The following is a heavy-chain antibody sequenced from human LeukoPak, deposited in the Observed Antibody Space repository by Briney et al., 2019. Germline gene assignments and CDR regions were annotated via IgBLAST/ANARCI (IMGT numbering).Heavy chain of an antibody. J-gene: IGHJ3*02. Sequence: SVKVSCKASGGTFSKYAISWVRQAPGQGLEWMGGIVPIFGTANYAQKFQGRVTITADESTSTAYMELSSLRSEDTAVYYCARGGSPDAFDIWGQGTMVTVSS. CDR2: IVPIFGTA. V-gene: IGHV1-69*13. D-gene: IGHD1-26*01. CDR1: GGTFSKYA. CDR3: ARGGSPDAFDI.